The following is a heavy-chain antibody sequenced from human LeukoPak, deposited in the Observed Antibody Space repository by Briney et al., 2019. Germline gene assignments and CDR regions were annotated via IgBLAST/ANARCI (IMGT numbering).Heavy chain of an antibody. J-gene: IGHJ4*02. CDR2: ISSSSSYI. V-gene: IGHV3-21*01. Sequence: KPGGSLRLSCAASGFTFSSYSMNWVRQAPGTGLEWVSSISSSSSYIYYADSVKGRFTISRDNAKNSLYLQMNSLRAEDTAVYYCARSLGVTGYCSSTSCYIDYWGQGTLVTVSS. CDR3: ARSLGVTGYCSSTSCYIDY. CDR1: GFTFSSYS. D-gene: IGHD2-2*02.